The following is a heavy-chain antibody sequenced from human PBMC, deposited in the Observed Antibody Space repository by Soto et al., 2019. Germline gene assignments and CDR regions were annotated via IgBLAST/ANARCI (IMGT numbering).Heavy chain of an antibody. CDR2: IYHSGSI. D-gene: IGHD3-22*01. Sequence: PSETLSLTCAVSGGSISSGGYSWSWIRQPPGKGLEGIGYIYHSGSIYYNPSLKSRVTISVDRSKNQFSLKLSSVTAADTAVYYCARVWVYYDSSGYNWFDPWGQGTLVTVSS. CDR3: ARVWVYYDSSGYNWFDP. V-gene: IGHV4-30-2*01. CDR1: GGSISSGGYS. J-gene: IGHJ5*02.